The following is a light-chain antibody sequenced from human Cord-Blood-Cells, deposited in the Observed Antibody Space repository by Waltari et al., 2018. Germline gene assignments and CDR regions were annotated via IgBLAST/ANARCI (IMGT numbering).Light chain of an antibody. CDR2: DAS. Sequence: EIVLTPSPAPLSLSPGERATLSCRASQSVSSYLAWYQQKPGQAPRLLIYDASNRATGIPARFSGSGSGTDFTLTISSLEPEYFAVYYCQQRSNWLTFGGGTKVEIK. J-gene: IGKJ4*01. V-gene: IGKV3-11*01. CDR3: QQRSNWLT. CDR1: QSVSSY.